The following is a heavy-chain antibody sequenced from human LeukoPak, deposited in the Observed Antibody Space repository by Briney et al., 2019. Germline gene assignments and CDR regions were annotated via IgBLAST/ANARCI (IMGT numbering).Heavy chain of an antibody. V-gene: IGHV3-23*01. Sequence: PGGSLRLSCAASGFTFSSYAMSWVRQAPGKGLEWVSAISGSGGSTYYADSVKGRFTISRDNSKNTLYLQMNSLRAEDTAVYYCAKLPLQDYRGNWFDPWGHGTLVTVSS. D-gene: IGHD4-11*01. CDR3: AKLPLQDYRGNWFDP. J-gene: IGHJ5*02. CDR2: ISGSGGST. CDR1: GFTFSSYA.